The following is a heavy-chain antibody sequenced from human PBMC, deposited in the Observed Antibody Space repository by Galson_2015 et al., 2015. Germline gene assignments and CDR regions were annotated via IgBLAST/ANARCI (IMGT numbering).Heavy chain of an antibody. CDR1: GFTFSSYW. V-gene: IGHV3-74*01. J-gene: IGHJ4*02. CDR2: INSDGSST. CDR3: ARDVSFEKEWLYFDY. Sequence: SLRLSCAASGFTFSSYWMHWVRQAPGKGLVWVSRINSDGSSTSYADSVKGRFTISRDNAKNTLYLQMNSLRAEDTAVYYCARDVSFEKEWLYFDYWGQGTLVTVSS. D-gene: IGHD3-3*01.